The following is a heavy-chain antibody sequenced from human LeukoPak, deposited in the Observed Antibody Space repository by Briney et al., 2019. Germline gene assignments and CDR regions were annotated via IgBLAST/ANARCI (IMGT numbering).Heavy chain of an antibody. Sequence: SETLSLTCTVSGGSISSYYWSWIRQPPGNVLERIGYIYYSGNTDYNPSLKSRLTVLVDTSKNQFSLKLTSVTAADTAVYYCAREPEYGSGSLYFDYWGQGTLVTVSS. CDR1: GGSISSYY. CDR3: AREPEYGSGSLYFDY. J-gene: IGHJ4*02. CDR2: IYYSGNT. D-gene: IGHD3-10*01. V-gene: IGHV4-59*01.